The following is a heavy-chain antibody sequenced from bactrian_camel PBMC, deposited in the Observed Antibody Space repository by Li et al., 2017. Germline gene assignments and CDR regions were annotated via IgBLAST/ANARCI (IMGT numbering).Heavy chain of an antibody. D-gene: IGHD3*01. CDR3: AYEYPPCSDDGPLRRGTREWDY. CDR1: GPYRYNHC. CDR2: IDSDGTT. V-gene: IGHV3S53*01. J-gene: IGHJ4*01. Sequence: VQLVESGGGSVQAGGSLRLSCSASGPYRYNHCMAWVRQLPGKKREAVAAIDSDGTTRYTNPVAGRFTISKDNAKNTLYLHMNSLKPEDTASYYCAYEYPPCSDDGPLRRGTREWDYWGQGTQVTVS.